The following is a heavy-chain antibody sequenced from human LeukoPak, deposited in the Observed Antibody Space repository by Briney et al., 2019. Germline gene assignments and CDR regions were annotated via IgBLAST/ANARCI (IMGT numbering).Heavy chain of an antibody. Sequence: PSETLSLTCTVSGGSISSNSYYWGWIRQPPGKGLEWIGSIYYSGSTYYNPSLKSRVTISVDTSKNQFSLKLSSVTAADTAVYYCASEFWSGTNDAFDIWGQGTMVTVSS. D-gene: IGHD3-3*01. J-gene: IGHJ3*02. V-gene: IGHV4-39*01. CDR3: ASEFWSGTNDAFDI. CDR1: GGSISSNSYY. CDR2: IYYSGST.